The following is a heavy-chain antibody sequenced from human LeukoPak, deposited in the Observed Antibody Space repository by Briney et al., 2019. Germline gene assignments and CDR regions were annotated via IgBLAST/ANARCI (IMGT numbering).Heavy chain of an antibody. CDR3: ARHRATGMATIKKFETADAFDI. V-gene: IGHV3-43*01. D-gene: IGHD5-24*01. CDR1: GFTFNDYT. CDR2: ISWDGDVT. J-gene: IGHJ3*02. Sequence: GGSLRLSCAASGFTFNDYTMHWVRQAPGKGLEWVSLISWDGDVTYYADSVKGRSTISRDNTENSLYLQMTSLKTEDTAMYYCARHRATGMATIKKFETADAFDIWGQGTMVTVSS.